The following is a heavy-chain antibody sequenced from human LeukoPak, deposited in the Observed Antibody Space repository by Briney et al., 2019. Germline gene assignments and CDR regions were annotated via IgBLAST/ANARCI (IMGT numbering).Heavy chain of an antibody. V-gene: IGHV1-69*06. CDR1: GGTFSSYA. D-gene: IGHD6-25*01. CDR3: AEGDWAATFDY. J-gene: IGHJ4*02. CDR2: IIPIFGTA. Sequence: SVKVTCKASGGTFSSYAISWVRQAPGQGLEWMGGIIPIFGTANYAQKFQGRVTITADKSTSTAYMELSSLRSEDTAVYYCAEGDWAATFDYWGQGTLVTVSS.